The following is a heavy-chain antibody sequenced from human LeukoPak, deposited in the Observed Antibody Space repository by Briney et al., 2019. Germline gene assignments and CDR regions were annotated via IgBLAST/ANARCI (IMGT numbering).Heavy chain of an antibody. CDR3: ARGRSYVGGFDY. V-gene: IGHV4-34*01. J-gene: IGHJ4*02. CDR1: GASISSSY. D-gene: IGHD3-16*01. Sequence: SETLSLTCTVSGASISSSYWSWIRQPPGKGLEWIGEINHSGSTNYNPSHKSRVTISVDTSKNQFSLKLSSVTAADTAVYYCARGRSYVGGFDYWGQGTLVTVSS. CDR2: INHSGST.